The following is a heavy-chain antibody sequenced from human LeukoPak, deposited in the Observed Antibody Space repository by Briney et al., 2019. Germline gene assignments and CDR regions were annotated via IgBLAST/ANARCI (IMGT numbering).Heavy chain of an antibody. J-gene: IGHJ4*02. CDR2: ISSSSSYI. Sequence: GGSLRLSCAASGFTFSSYSMNWVRQAPGKGLEWVSSISSSSSYIYYADSVKGRFTISRDNAKNSLYLEMNSLRAEDTAVYYCVRIAVETFDYWGQGTLVTVSS. V-gene: IGHV3-21*01. D-gene: IGHD6-19*01. CDR1: GFTFSSYS. CDR3: VRIAVETFDY.